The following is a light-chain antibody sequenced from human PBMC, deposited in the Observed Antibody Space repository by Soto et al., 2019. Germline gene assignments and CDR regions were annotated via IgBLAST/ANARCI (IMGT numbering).Light chain of an antibody. CDR3: ISYTSGTTLFV. J-gene: IGLJ1*01. Sequence: QSVLTQPASGSGSPGQSITISCTGTSSDFGGYNYVSWYQHHPGEAPRLLIYDVTNRPSGVSNRFSGSKSGNTASLTISGLQPEDEADYYCISYTSGTTLFVFATGTKVTVL. CDR1: SSDFGGYNY. V-gene: IGLV2-14*03. CDR2: DVT.